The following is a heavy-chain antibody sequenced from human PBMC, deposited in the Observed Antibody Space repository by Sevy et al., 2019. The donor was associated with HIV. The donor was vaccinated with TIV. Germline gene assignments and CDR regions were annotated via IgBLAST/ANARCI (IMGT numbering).Heavy chain of an antibody. CDR3: ARDSGTYHAFDX. CDR2: IGSDGETT. V-gene: IGHV3-64*01. Sequence: GGSLRLSCAASGFPFSSYSFYWVRQAPGKGLEYVSAIGSDGETTLYASSVKGRFTISRDNSKNTVFLQMGRLRSEDMGVYYCARDSGTYHAFDXWGRGTMVTVSS. J-gene: IGHJ3*01. CDR1: GFPFSSYS. D-gene: IGHD1-26*01.